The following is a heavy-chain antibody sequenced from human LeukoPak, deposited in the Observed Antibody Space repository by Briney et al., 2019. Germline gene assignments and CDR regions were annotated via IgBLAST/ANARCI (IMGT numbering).Heavy chain of an antibody. D-gene: IGHD2-8*02. CDR1: GDSIGTYF. V-gene: IGHV4-4*07. CDR2: VYDGGRT. Sequence: SETLSLTCTVSGDSIGTYFWNWIRQSAGEGLEWIGHVYDGGRTNYNPSLKGRVTISVDTSRNLFSLRLSSVTAADTAIYYCARDFVETGVVGFDMWGRGTMVTVSS. CDR3: ARDFVETGVVGFDM. J-gene: IGHJ3*02.